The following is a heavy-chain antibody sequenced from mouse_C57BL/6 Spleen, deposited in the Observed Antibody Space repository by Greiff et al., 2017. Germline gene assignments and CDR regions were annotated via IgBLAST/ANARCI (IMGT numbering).Heavy chain of an antibody. V-gene: IGHV1-72*01. D-gene: IGHD2-5*01. Sequence: VQLQQPGAELVKPGASVKLSCKASGYTFTSYWMHWVKQSPGRGLEWIGSIDPNSGGTKYNEKFKSKATLTVDKSSSTAYMQLSSLTSEDSAVYYCARESNYVGNYAMDYWGQGTTVTVSS. CDR2: IDPNSGGT. CDR3: ARESNYVGNYAMDY. CDR1: GYTFTSYW. J-gene: IGHJ4*01.